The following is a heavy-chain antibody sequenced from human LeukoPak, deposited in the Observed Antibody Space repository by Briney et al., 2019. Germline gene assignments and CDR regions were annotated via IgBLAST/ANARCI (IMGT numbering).Heavy chain of an antibody. CDR3: AKTTTGYSSGRYPAWPIDY. V-gene: IGHV3-23*01. CDR2: IFGSGGSA. CDR1: GFTFGSYA. Sequence: GGSLRLSCAASGFTFGSYAMYWVRQAPGKGLEWVSGIFGSGGSAHYADSVKGRFTISRDNSKNTVYLQMDSLRAEDTATYYCAKTTTGYSSGRYPAWPIDYWGQGTLVTFSS. J-gene: IGHJ4*02. D-gene: IGHD2-15*01.